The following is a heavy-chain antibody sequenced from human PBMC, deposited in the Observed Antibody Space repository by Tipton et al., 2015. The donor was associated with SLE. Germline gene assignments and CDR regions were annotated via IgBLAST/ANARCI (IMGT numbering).Heavy chain of an antibody. Sequence: SLRLSCAVSGGSISSSNWWSWVRQPPGKGLEWIGEIYHSGSTNYNPSLKSRVTISVDKSKNQFSLKLSSVTVADTAVYYCARAVTTVVTRAYWYFDLWGRGTLVTASS. J-gene: IGHJ2*01. CDR2: IYHSGST. CDR1: GGSISSSNW. CDR3: ARAVTTVVTRAYWYFDL. V-gene: IGHV4-4*02. D-gene: IGHD4-23*01.